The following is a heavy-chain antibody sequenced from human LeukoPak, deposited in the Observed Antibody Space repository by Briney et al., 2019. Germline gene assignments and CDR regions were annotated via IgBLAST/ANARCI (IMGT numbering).Heavy chain of an antibody. Sequence: SETLSLTCTVSGGSIRSGDYYWSWIRQHPGKGLEWIGYIYYSGNTYYNPSLRSRVTISVDTSKNQFSLKLNSVTAPDTAVYYCARFPRPGGPDDAFDIWGQGTMVTVSS. CDR3: ARFPRPGGPDDAFDI. CDR1: GGSIRSGDYY. V-gene: IGHV4-31*03. J-gene: IGHJ3*02. CDR2: IYYSGNT. D-gene: IGHD3-10*01.